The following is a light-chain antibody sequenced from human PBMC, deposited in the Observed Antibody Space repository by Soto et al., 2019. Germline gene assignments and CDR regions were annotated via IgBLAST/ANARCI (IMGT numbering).Light chain of an antibody. CDR3: CSQAGSYTLI. CDR2: DVF. Sequence: QSALTHPRSVSGSPGQSVTTSCTGTSSDVGGYDYVSWYQQHPGKAPKLIIYDVFKRPSGVPARFSGSKSGNTASLTISGLQAEDEADYHCCSQAGSYTLIFGGGTKVTVL. CDR1: SSDVGGYDY. J-gene: IGLJ2*01. V-gene: IGLV2-11*01.